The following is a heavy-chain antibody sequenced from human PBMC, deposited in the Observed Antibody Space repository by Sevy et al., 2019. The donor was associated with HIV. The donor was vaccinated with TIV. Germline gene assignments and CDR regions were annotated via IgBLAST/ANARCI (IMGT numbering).Heavy chain of an antibody. CDR1: GLTFSSHA. V-gene: IGHV3-30-3*01. D-gene: IGHD3-22*01. CDR3: ARDLGYESSGYLPFFDP. J-gene: IGHJ5*02. CDR2: ISYDGNIR. Sequence: GGSLRLSCAASGLTFSSHAMHWVRQAPGKGLESVAVISYDGNIRYYGDSVKGRFTISRDDSKNTLYLQMNSLRAEDTAVYYCARDLGYESSGYLPFFDPRGHGTLVTVSS.